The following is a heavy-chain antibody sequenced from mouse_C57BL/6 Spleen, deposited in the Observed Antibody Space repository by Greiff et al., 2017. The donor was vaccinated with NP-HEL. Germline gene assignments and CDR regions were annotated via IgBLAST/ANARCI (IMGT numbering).Heavy chain of an antibody. CDR3: ARGRIYYDYDGYYFDY. CDR2: ISYDGSN. D-gene: IGHD2-4*01. CDR1: GYSITSGYY. Sequence: EVKLMESGPGLVKPSQSLSLTCSVSGYSITSGYYWNWIRQLPGNKLAWMSYISYDGSNNYNPSLKNRIAITRDTSKNQFVLKLNSVTTEDTATYYEARGRIYYDYDGYYFDYWGQGTTLTVSA. V-gene: IGHV3-6*01. J-gene: IGHJ2*01.